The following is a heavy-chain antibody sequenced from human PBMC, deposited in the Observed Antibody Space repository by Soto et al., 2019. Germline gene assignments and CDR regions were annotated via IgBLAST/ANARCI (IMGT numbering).Heavy chain of an antibody. J-gene: IGHJ4*02. Sequence: EVQLVESGGGLVQPGGSLRLSCVASGFTFSNYWMHWVRQVPGKGLVWVSHIGSDATSTTYADSVKGRFTISRDNAKNTLYLQMNSLRAEDTAVYYCVRDHSAYDHEFDYWGQGTLVTVSS. CDR3: VRDHSAYDHEFDY. CDR1: GFTFSNYW. D-gene: IGHD5-12*01. CDR2: IGSDATST. V-gene: IGHV3-74*03.